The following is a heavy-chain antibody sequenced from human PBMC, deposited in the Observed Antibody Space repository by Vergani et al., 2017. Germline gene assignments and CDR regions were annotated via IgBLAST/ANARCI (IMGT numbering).Heavy chain of an antibody. CDR3: ARGPQYYYGSGSYYDY. J-gene: IGHJ4*02. CDR1: GFTFSSYG. Sequence: QVQLVESGGGVVQPGRSPRLSCAASGFTFSSYGMHWVRQAPGKGLEWVAVIWYDGSNKYYADSVKGRFTISRDNSKNTLYLQMNSLRAEDTAVYYCARGPQYYYGSGSYYDYWGQGTLVTVSS. V-gene: IGHV3-33*08. D-gene: IGHD3-10*01. CDR2: IWYDGSNK.